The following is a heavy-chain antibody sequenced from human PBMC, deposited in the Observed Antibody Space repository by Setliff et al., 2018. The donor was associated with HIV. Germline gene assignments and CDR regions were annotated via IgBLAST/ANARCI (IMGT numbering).Heavy chain of an antibody. J-gene: IGHJ3*02. D-gene: IGHD2-15*01. CDR1: GFTFSSYG. Sequence: GGSLRLSCAASGFTFSSYGMHWVRQAPGKGLEWVAFIRYDGTDTIYADSVKGRFTISRDNAKSTVYLQMGSLSADDTAVYYCARGGFNHAFDIWGQGTMVTVSS. CDR2: IRYDGTDT. CDR3: ARGGFNHAFDI. V-gene: IGHV3-30*02.